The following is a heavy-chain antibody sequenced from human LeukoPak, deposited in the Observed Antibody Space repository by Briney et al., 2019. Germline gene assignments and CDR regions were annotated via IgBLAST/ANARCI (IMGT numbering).Heavy chain of an antibody. CDR1: GFSFSGYA. V-gene: IGHV3-30*04. CDR3: ATTFRGVIITRLDY. CDR2: ISHDEKNK. D-gene: IGHD3-10*01. Sequence: GGSLRLSCAASGFSFSGYAMHWVRRTPGKGLEGVAVISHDEKNKFYAESVKGRFTISRDNSKSTLFLEMNSLRPEDTAFYYCATTFRGVIITRLDYWGQGTLVTVSS. J-gene: IGHJ4*02.